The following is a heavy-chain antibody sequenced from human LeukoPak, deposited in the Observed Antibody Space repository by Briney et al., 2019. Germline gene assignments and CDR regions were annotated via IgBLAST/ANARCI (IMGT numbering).Heavy chain of an antibody. CDR1: GYTFTGYY. J-gene: IGHJ5*02. CDR3: ASATYYDFWSAQIPGWFDP. D-gene: IGHD3-3*01. Sequence: ASVKVSCKASGYTFTGYYMHWVRQAPGQGLEWMGWINPNSGGTNYAQKFQGRVTMTRDTSISTAYMELSSLRSEDTAVYYCASATYYDFWSAQIPGWFDPWGQGTLVTVSS. V-gene: IGHV1-2*02. CDR2: INPNSGGT.